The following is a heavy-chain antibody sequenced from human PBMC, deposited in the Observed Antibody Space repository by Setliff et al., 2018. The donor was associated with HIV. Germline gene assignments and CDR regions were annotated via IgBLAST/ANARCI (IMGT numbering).Heavy chain of an antibody. CDR1: GYTFTGHY. V-gene: IGHV1-2*02. CDR2: VNPNSGDA. CDR3: ARNFGLSPSGKYYYYYGMDI. D-gene: IGHD3-10*01. J-gene: IGHJ6*02. Sequence: VSCKASGYTFTGHYLHWVRQAPGQGLEWLGWVNPNSGDAIYAQNFQGRVTMTRDTSINAAYMELRGLRSDDTAVYYCARNFGLSPSGKYYYYYGMDIWGQGTAVTSP.